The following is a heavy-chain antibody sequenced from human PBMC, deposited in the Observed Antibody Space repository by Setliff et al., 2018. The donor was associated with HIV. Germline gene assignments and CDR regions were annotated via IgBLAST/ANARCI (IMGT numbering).Heavy chain of an antibody. CDR2: IYYSGNT. J-gene: IGHJ4*02. V-gene: IGHV4-59*11. Sequence: NPSETLSLTCTVSNDSINYQYWAWIRQPPGKGLEWIGSIYYSGNTNYNPSLKSRVTISIGTSKSQFSLKLTSVSAADTAMYYCARGRRRSSTPYYFDYWGQGTLVTVSS. CDR3: ARGRRRSSTPYYFDY. CDR1: NDSINYQY.